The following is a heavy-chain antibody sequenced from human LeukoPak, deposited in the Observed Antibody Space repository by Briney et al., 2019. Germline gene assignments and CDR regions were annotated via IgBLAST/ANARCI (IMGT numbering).Heavy chain of an antibody. V-gene: IGHV1-2*02. CDR2: INPNSGGT. CDR3: ARANYDYVWGSYRYAFDY. CDR1: GYTFTGYY. Sequence: ASVKVSCKASGYTFTGYYMHWVRQAPGQGLEWMGWINPNSGGTNYAQKFQGRVTMTRDTSISTAYMELSRLRSDDTAVYYCARANYDYVWGSYRYAFDYWGQGTLVTVSS. D-gene: IGHD3-16*02. J-gene: IGHJ4*02.